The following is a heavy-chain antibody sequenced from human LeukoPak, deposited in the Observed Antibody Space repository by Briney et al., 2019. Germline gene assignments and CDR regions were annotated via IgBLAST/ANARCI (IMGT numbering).Heavy chain of an antibody. J-gene: IGHJ4*02. V-gene: IGHV1-2*02. CDR1: GYTFTGYC. CDR3: ARMDRMLLQLIDY. Sequence: ASVKVSCKASGYTFTGYCMHWVRQAPGQGLEWMGWINPNSGGTNYAQKFQGRVTMTRDTSISTAYMELSRLRSDDTAVYYCARMDRMLLQLIDYWGQGTLVTVSS. D-gene: IGHD2-15*01. CDR2: INPNSGGT.